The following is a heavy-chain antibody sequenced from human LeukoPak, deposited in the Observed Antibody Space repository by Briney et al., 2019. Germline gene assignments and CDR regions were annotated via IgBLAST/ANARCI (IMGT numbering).Heavy chain of an antibody. CDR3: ARRSTFGVYGMDV. D-gene: IGHD3-16*01. Sequence: GESLKISCKGSGYSFTSYWIGWVRQMPGKGLERMGIIYPGDSDTRYSPSFQGQVTISADKSISTAYLQWSSLKASDTAMYYCARRSTFGVYGMDVWGQGTTVTVSS. CDR1: GYSFTSYW. J-gene: IGHJ6*02. CDR2: IYPGDSDT. V-gene: IGHV5-51*01.